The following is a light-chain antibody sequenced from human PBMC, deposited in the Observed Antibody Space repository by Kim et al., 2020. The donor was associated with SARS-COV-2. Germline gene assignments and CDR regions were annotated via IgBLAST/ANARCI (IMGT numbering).Light chain of an antibody. CDR1: SRDVGGYNH. CDR3: SSYASNVAWE. V-gene: IGLV2-8*01. CDR2: QVG. Sequence: GQSDTSASTGTSRDVGGYNHFSWYQHHPGTAPRLMIYQVGERPSGVPDRSSGSKYGKTDSLTVSGLQAENEADYYCSSYASNVAWEFGGGTQLTVL. J-gene: IGLJ3*02.